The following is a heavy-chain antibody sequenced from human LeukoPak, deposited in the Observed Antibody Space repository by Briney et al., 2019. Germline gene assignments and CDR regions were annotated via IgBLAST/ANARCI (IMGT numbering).Heavy chain of an antibody. CDR1: GDSLSSNY. D-gene: IGHD6-6*01. CDR3: ARVTRPGNGSLDY. Sequence: SETLSLTCTVSGDSLSSNYWSWIRQSAGKGLEWIGRIYTSENTIYNPSLKSRVTMSVDTSKNQFSLKVNSLTAADTAVYYCARVTRPGNGSLDYWGQGTLVTVSS. CDR2: IYTSENT. J-gene: IGHJ4*02. V-gene: IGHV4-4*07.